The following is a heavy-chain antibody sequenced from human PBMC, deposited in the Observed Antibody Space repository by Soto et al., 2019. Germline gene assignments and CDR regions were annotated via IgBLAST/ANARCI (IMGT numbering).Heavy chain of an antibody. D-gene: IGHD2-15*01. CDR1: GYTFSSYL. CDR2: INCDDSDT. V-gene: IGHV5-51*01. Sequence: DVQLVQSGASMKKPGESLRISCKCSGYTFSSYLIGWGRQLPGKGLEWMGIINCDDSDTEDSPSFEGKVTISADKSISSAYLQWRSLRASDTATYYCVRYGGKTLDSWGQGTLVTVSS. J-gene: IGHJ4*02. CDR3: VRYGGKTLDS.